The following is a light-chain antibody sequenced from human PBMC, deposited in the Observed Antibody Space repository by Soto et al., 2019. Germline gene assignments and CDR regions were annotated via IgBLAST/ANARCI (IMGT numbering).Light chain of an antibody. V-gene: IGKV3-15*01. CDR3: QQYNNWPPYT. J-gene: IGKJ2*01. CDR2: GAS. Sequence: EIVMTQSPATLSVSPGERATLSCRASQSVSSNLAWYQQKPGQAPRLLIYGASTSATGIPARFSGSGSGTEFTLTISSLQSEDFAVHYCQQYNNWPPYTFGQGTKLEIK. CDR1: QSVSSN.